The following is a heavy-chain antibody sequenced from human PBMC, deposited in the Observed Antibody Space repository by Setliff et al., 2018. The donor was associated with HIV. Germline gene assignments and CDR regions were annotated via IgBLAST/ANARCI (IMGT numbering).Heavy chain of an antibody. J-gene: IGHJ4*02. V-gene: IGHV1-2*02. D-gene: IGHD3-3*01. Sequence: GASVKVSCKASGGSFTGHYMHWVRQAPGQGLEWVGWINPSSGGTNYAQKFQGRVTMTRDTSISKAYMELSSLTSDDTAVYYCARDESIFGVAISDYWGQGTLVTVSS. CDR2: INPSSGGT. CDR1: GGSFTGHY. CDR3: ARDESIFGVAISDY.